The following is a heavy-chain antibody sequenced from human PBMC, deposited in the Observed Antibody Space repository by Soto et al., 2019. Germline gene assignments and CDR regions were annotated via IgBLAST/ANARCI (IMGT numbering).Heavy chain of an antibody. CDR2: IHYSGNA. Sequence: SETLSLTCVVSGGSISNGTYYWTWIRQHPEKCLEWIGYIHYSGNAYYSQALRSRVTISVDTSKNQFSLNLSSLTPTDTAVYSCPRFSRVDYDPTRRSWYCKRWGCLTLVTVAS. CDR1: GGSISNGTYY. D-gene: IGHD3-16*01. J-gene: IGHJ2*01. V-gene: IGHV4-31*11. CDR3: PRFSRVDYDPTRRSWYCKR.